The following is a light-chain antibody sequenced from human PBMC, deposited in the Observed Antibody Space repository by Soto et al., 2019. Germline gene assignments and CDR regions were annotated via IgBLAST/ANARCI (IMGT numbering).Light chain of an antibody. CDR1: QNIGSS. CDR3: QQYNNWPQRT. V-gene: IGKV3-15*01. J-gene: IGKJ1*01. Sequence: EIVMTQSPATLSVSPGDSVTLTCRASQNIGSSLAWYQQKSGQAPRILNYGASTRATGVRPRFSDRGSGTEFTLTISNLQSEDSAVYYCQQYNNWPQRTFVPGTKVYIK. CDR2: GAS.